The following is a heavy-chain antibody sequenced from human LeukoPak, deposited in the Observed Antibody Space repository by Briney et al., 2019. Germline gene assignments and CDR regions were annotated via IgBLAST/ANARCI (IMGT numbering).Heavy chain of an antibody. J-gene: IGHJ4*02. V-gene: IGHV3-74*01. CDR1: EFTFINYW. CDR3: ARGTNYNDGSGFFGFYYFGF. D-gene: IGHD3-22*01. Sequence: PGGSLRLSCAASEFTFINYWMHWVRQTPGKGLVWVSRINSDGSVTDHADSVKGRFTISRDNAKNTLYLQMNSLRVEDTAMYYCARGTNYNDGSGFFGFYYFGFWGQGTLVTVTS. CDR2: INSDGSVT.